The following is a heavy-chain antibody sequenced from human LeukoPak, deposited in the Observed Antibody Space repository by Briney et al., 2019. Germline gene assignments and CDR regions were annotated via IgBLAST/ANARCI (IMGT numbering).Heavy chain of an antibody. J-gene: IGHJ3*02. Sequence: GGSLRLSCAASGFTFSSYAMSWVRQAPGKGLEWVSAISNSGGSTNYADSEKGRFTISRDNSKNTLYLQMKSRSVEDTAVYLCAKATAGYYDSSGRTGAFDIWGQGTMVTVSS. CDR2: ISNSGGST. D-gene: IGHD3-22*01. V-gene: IGHV3-23*01. CDR3: AKATAGYYDSSGRTGAFDI. CDR1: GFTFSSYA.